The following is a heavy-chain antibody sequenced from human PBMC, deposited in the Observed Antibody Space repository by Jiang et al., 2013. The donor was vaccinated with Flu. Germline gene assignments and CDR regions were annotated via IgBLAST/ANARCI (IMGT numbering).Heavy chain of an antibody. CDR2: INAGNGNT. CDR1: GYTFTSYA. J-gene: IGHJ4*02. D-gene: IGHD6-19*01. Sequence: KVSCKASGYTFTSYAMHWVRQAPGQRLEWMGWINAGNGNTKYSQKFQGRVTITRDTSASTAYVELSSLRSEDTAVYYCARQWLVWVGAASREDFDYWGQGTLVTVSS. V-gene: IGHV1-3*01. CDR3: ARQWLVWVGAASREDFDY.